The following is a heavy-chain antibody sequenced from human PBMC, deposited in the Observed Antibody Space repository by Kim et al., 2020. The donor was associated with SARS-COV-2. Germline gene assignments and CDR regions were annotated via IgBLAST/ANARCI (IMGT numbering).Heavy chain of an antibody. CDR3: ARDRPTVTTIDY. J-gene: IGHJ4*02. D-gene: IGHD4-17*01. V-gene: IGHV3-21*01. Sequence: YNQGAVKGRFTSSRDNAKHSLTLQRNSLRAEDTAVYYCARDRPTVTTIDYWGQGTLVTVSS.